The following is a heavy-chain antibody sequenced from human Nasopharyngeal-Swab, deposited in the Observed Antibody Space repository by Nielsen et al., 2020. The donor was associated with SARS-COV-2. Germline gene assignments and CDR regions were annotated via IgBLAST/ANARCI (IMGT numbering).Heavy chain of an antibody. Sequence: GESLKISCAASGFTFSDHYMDWVRQAPGKGLEWVGRIRVKVHSYSSEYAASVKGRFTISRDDSKNSLYLQMNSLKTEDAAVYYCVRVGPYCGDDCYSRFFDYWGQGTLVTVSS. J-gene: IGHJ4*02. CDR2: IRVKVHSYSS. CDR1: GFTFSDHY. V-gene: IGHV3-72*01. D-gene: IGHD2-21*02. CDR3: VRVGPYCGDDCYSRFFDY.